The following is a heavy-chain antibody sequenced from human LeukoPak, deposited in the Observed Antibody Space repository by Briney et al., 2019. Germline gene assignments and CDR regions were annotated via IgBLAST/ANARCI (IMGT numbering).Heavy chain of an antibody. D-gene: IGHD1-26*01. V-gene: IGHV4-59*08. CDR3: ARRRSGSYNAFDI. CDR1: GGSISSYY. J-gene: IGHJ3*02. CDR2: IYYSGST. Sequence: PSETLSLTCTVSGGSISSYYWSWLRQPPGKGLEWIGYIYYSGSTNYNPSLKSRVTISVDTSKNQFSLKLSSVTAADTAIYYCARRRSGSYNAFDIWGQGTLVTVSS.